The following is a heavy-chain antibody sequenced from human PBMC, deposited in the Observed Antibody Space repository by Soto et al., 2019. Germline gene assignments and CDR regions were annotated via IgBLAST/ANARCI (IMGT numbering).Heavy chain of an antibody. CDR1: GFTFSNYA. V-gene: IGHV3-23*01. J-gene: IGHJ5*02. D-gene: IGHD2-2*01. CDR2: ISGSGGSA. Sequence: PVGSVRLSCAASGFTFSNYAMTWVRQGPGKGLEWVSAISGSGGSAYYADSVKGRFTISRDNSKNTLYLQMNSLRADDSGVYYCAKDPYSGVLVPVAIGFDPWGPGTLVTVSS. CDR3: AKDPYSGVLVPVAIGFDP.